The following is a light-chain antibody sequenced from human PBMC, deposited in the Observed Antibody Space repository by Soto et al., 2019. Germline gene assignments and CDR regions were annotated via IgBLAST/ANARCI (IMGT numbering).Light chain of an antibody. CDR3: QQRSNS. V-gene: IGKV3-11*01. Sequence: EVVLTQSPGTLSLSPGDRATRSCRASQSVSRSLTWYQQKPGQAPRLLIYDASTRATGIPPRFSGSGSGTDFTLTISSLEPEDFAVYYCQQRSNSFGGGTKVDI. CDR2: DAS. CDR1: QSVSRS. J-gene: IGKJ4*01.